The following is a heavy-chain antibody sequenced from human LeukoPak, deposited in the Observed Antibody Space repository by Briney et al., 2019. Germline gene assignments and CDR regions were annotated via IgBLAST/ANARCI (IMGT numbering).Heavy chain of an antibody. Sequence: GGSLRLSSAASGFTFSSYSMNWVRPAPGKGLEWVSYISSSGSTIYYADSVKGGFTISRDNAKNSLYLQMNSLRAEDTAVYYCARGGDYGGNSREVDYWGQGTLVTVSS. CDR3: ARGGDYGGNSREVDY. J-gene: IGHJ4*02. V-gene: IGHV3-48*01. D-gene: IGHD4-23*01. CDR2: ISSSGSTI. CDR1: GFTFSSYS.